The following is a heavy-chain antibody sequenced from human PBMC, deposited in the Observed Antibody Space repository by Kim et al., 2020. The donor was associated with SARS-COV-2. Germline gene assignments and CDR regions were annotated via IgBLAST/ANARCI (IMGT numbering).Heavy chain of an antibody. V-gene: IGHV3-33*01. CDR1: GFTFSSYG. Sequence: GGSLRLSCAASGFTFSSYGMHWVRQAPGKGLEWVAVIWYDGSNKYYADSVKGRFTISRDNSKNTLYLQMNSLRAEDTAVYYCAREENGDYERGFFDYWGQGTLVTVSS. J-gene: IGHJ4*02. CDR2: IWYDGSNK. CDR3: AREENGDYERGFFDY. D-gene: IGHD4-17*01.